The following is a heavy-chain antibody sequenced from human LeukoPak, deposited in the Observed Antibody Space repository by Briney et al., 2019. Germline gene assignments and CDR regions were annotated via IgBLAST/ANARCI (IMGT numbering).Heavy chain of an antibody. CDR1: GFTFSSFS. D-gene: IGHD3-3*02. CDR2: ITHDGSIK. CDR3: AKDLSFSTSCFDY. V-gene: IGHV3-30*18. J-gene: IGHJ4*02. Sequence: GGSLRLSCAASGFTFSSFSMNWVRQAPGKGLEWVAVITHDGSIKYYGDSVKGRFTISRDNSKNTLYLQMNSLRAEDTAVYYCAKDLSFSTSCFDYWGQGTLVTVSS.